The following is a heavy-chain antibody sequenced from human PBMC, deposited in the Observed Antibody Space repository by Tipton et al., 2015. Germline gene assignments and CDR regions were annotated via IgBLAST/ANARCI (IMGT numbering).Heavy chain of an antibody. Sequence: SLRLSCAASGFSFSDHYMDWVRQAPGKGLEWIGRCRNKPNSYTTEYAASVKGRFTISRDDSKNSLFLQMNSLKTEDTAVYYCARAPVEMATILWSRGLDHWGQGTPVTVSS. CDR3: ARAPVEMATILWSRGLDH. CDR2: CRNKPNSYTT. D-gene: IGHD5-24*01. CDR1: GFSFSDHY. J-gene: IGHJ4*02. V-gene: IGHV3-72*01.